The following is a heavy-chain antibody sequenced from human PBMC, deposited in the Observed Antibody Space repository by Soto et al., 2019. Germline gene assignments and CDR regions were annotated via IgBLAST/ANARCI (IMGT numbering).Heavy chain of an antibody. D-gene: IGHD4-4*01. J-gene: IGHJ4*02. CDR1: GGSISSNY. Sequence: PSETLSLTCTVSGGSISSNYWSWIRQPPGKGLEWIGYIYYSGSTYYNPSLKSRVTISVDTSKNQFSLKLSSVTAADTAVHYCARSGGLQHIDYWGQGTLVTVSS. V-gene: IGHV4-59*04. CDR3: ARSGGLQHIDY. CDR2: IYYSGST.